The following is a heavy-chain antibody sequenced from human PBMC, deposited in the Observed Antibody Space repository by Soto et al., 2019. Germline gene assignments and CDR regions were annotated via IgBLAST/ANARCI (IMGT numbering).Heavy chain of an antibody. CDR1: GFTFSSYW. D-gene: IGHD3-22*01. Sequence: GGSLRLSCAASGFTFSSYWMSWVRQAPGKGLEWVANIKQDGSEKYYVDSVKGRFTISRDKAKNSLYLQMNSLRAEDTAVYYCAREEGVFDYDSPEKTSFDYWGQGTLVTVSS. CDR3: AREEGVFDYDSPEKTSFDY. J-gene: IGHJ4*02. V-gene: IGHV3-7*05. CDR2: IKQDGSEK.